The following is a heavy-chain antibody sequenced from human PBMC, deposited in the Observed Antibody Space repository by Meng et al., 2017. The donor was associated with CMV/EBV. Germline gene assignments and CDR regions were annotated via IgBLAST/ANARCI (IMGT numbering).Heavy chain of an antibody. Sequence: VQLQEPGPGLVRPSETLSLTCTVSGGSISSYYWSWIRQPAGKGLEWIGRIYTSGSTNYNPSLKSRVTMSVDTSKNQFSLKLSSVTAADTAVYYCARGGLYYYDSSGHFDYWGQGTLVTVSS. CDR3: ARGGLYYYDSSGHFDY. D-gene: IGHD3-22*01. J-gene: IGHJ4*02. V-gene: IGHV4-4*07. CDR2: IYTSGST. CDR1: GGSISSYY.